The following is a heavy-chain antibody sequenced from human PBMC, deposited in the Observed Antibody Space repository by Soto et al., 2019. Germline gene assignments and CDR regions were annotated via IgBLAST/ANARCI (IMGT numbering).Heavy chain of an antibody. J-gene: IGHJ4*02. V-gene: IGHV3-23*01. CDR2: ISDSGST. D-gene: IGHD2-2*01. CDR1: GFTFSTYA. Sequence: GGSLRLSCTASGFTFSTYAMSWVRQAPGKGLEWVSTISDSGSTYYADSVKGRFTISRDNSKNTLYLEMNSLRAEDTAVYYCAKDKGGRYCSRASCLYSFDYWGQGTLVTVSS. CDR3: AKDKGGRYCSRASCLYSFDY.